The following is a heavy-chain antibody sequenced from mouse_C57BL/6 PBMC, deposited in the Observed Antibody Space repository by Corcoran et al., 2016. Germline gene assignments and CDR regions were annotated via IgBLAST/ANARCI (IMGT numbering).Heavy chain of an antibody. D-gene: IGHD2-2*01. J-gene: IGHJ4*01. V-gene: IGHV1-81*01. Sequence: QVQLQQSGAELARPGASVKLSCKASGYTFTSYGISWVKQRTGQGLEWIGEIYPRSGNTYYNEKFKGKATLTADKSSSTAYMELRSLTSEDSAVYFCARNLPLYYGYDDYAMDYWGQGTSVTVSS. CDR3: ARNLPLYYGYDDYAMDY. CDR1: GYTFTSYG. CDR2: IYPRSGNT.